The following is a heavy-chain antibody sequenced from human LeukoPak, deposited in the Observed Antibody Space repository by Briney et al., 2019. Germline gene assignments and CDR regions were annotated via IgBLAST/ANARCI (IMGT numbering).Heavy chain of an antibody. V-gene: IGHV3-21*01. CDR2: ISGSSSYI. D-gene: IGHD1-26*01. J-gene: IGHJ5*02. CDR3: ARDRGLGREDWFEP. CDR1: GFTFSSYS. Sequence: TGGSLRLSCAAYGFTFSSYSMNWVRQAPGKGLEWVSSISGSSSYIYYADSVKGRFTISRDNAKNSLYLQMNSLRAEDTAVYYCARDRGLGREDWFEPWGEGTLVTVSS.